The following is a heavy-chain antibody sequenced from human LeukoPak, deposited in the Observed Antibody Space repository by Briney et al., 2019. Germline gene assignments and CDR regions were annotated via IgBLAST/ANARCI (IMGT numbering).Heavy chain of an antibody. V-gene: IGHV3-23*01. CDR1: GFTFAKYA. CDR2: ISGSGNVT. Sequence: GESLKISCVGSGFTFAKYAMTWVREAPGKGLEWVSVISGSGNVTYYAESVKGRFTISRDNSKRTLYLQMDSLRADDTAIYYCAKDRAGANWGQGTLVLVSP. CDR3: AKDRAGAN. J-gene: IGHJ4*02.